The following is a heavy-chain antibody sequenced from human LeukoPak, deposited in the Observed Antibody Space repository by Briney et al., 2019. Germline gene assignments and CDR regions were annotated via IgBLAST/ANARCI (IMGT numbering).Heavy chain of an antibody. D-gene: IGHD6-19*01. J-gene: IGHJ4*02. CDR2: MNPNSGNT. CDR1: GGTFSSYD. CDR3: ARGHSSGWFRYFDY. V-gene: IGHV1-8*03. Sequence: ASVTVSFTASGGTFSSYDINWVRQATGQGLEWMGWMNPNSGNTGYAQKFQGRVTITRNTSISTAYMELSSLRSEDTAVYYCARGHSSGWFRYFDYWGQGTLVTVSS.